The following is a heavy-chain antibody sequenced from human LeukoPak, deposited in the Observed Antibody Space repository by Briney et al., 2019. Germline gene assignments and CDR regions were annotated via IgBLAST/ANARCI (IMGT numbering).Heavy chain of an antibody. J-gene: IGHJ3*01. CDR1: GYKFPNQW. D-gene: IGHD4-11*01. CDR2: IYPGDSDT. V-gene: IGHV5-51*01. Sequence: GESLKISCSASGYKFPNQWLAWVRQMPGKGLKWVGNIYPGDSDTRYNPSFQGHVTISADKSTSTAYLQWSRLQASDTAMYYCARRSVADTTGYGLDLWGQGTLVTVSS. CDR3: ARRSVADTTGYGLDL.